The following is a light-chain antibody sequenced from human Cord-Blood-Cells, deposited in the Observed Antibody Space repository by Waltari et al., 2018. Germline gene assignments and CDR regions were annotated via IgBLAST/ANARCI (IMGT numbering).Light chain of an antibody. V-gene: IGLV2-14*01. CDR1: SSDVDGSTY. CDR2: EVS. Sequence: QSALTQPSSVSGSPGQSITISFTRTSSDVDGSTYVSWYQQPPGKAPKLLIYEVSNRPSGVSNRFSGSKSGNTASLTISGLQAEDEADYYCSSYTSSSPLYVFGTGTKVTVL. CDR3: SSYTSSSPLYV. J-gene: IGLJ1*01.